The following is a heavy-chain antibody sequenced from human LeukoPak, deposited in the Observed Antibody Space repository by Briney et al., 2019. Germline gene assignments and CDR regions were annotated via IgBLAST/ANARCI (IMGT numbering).Heavy chain of an antibody. CDR3: ARDPSYDFWSGSDYYYMDV. D-gene: IGHD3-3*01. J-gene: IGHJ6*03. CDR2: ISSTGSAI. V-gene: IGHV3-48*01. Sequence: GGSLRLSCVASGFTFSNYLMNWVRQAPGKGLEWVSYISSTGSAIYYADSVKGRFTISRDNAKNSLFLQMNSLRAEDTAVYYCARDPSYDFWSGSDYYYMDVWGKGTTVTVSS. CDR1: GFTFSNYL.